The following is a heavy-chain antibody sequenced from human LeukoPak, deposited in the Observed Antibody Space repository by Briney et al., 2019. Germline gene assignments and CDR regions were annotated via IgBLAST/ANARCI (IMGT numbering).Heavy chain of an antibody. CDR3: ARLRYSGSYLIDY. D-gene: IGHD1-26*01. V-gene: IGHV4-61*08. Sequence: SQTLSLTCTVSGDSISSGAYYWSWIRQPPGKGLEWIGYIYYSGSTNYNPSLKSRVTISVDTSKNQFSLKLSSVTAADTAVYYCARLRYSGSYLIDYWGQGTLVTVSS. J-gene: IGHJ4*02. CDR1: GDSISSGAYY. CDR2: IYYSGST.